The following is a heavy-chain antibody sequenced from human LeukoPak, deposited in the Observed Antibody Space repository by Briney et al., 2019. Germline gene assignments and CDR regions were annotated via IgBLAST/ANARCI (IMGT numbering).Heavy chain of an antibody. CDR3: ATARGPYDSSGYYAF. CDR1: GYTLTELS. J-gene: IGHJ4*02. CDR2: FDPEDGET. D-gene: IGHD3-22*01. Sequence: ASVKVSCKVSGYTLTELSMHWVRQAPGKGRERMGGFDPEDGETIYAQKFQGRVTMTEASSTDTAYMELSSLRSEDTAVYYCATARGPYDSSGYYAFWGQGTLVTFSS. V-gene: IGHV1-24*01.